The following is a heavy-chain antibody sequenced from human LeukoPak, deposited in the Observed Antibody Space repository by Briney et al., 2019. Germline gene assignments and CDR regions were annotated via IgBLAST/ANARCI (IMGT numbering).Heavy chain of an antibody. CDR1: GGSISGSDYY. Sequence: SETLSLTCTVSGGSISGSDYYWGWVRQPPGKGLEWIGSFYHSGSTYYNSSLKSRVTISVDTSKNQFSLKLSSVTAADTAVYYCAREVGVSRGYYYYYYMDVWGKGTTVTVSS. V-gene: IGHV4-39*07. D-gene: IGHD6-6*01. CDR2: FYHSGST. CDR3: AREVGVSRGYYYYYYMDV. J-gene: IGHJ6*03.